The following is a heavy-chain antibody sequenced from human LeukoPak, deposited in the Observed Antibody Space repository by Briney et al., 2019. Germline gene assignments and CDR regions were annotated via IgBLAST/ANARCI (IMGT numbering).Heavy chain of an antibody. CDR1: GYSLSSAYY. V-gene: IGHV4-38-2*02. J-gene: IGHJ3*02. Sequence: SETLSLTCTLSGYSLSSAYYWGWIRQPPGKGLEWIGSIYHSGSTSYNPSLKSRVTISVETSKNQFSLKLSSVTAAGTAVYYCARVNPWELLADAFDIWGQGTMVTVSS. CDR3: ARVNPWELLADAFDI. D-gene: IGHD1-26*01. CDR2: IYHSGST.